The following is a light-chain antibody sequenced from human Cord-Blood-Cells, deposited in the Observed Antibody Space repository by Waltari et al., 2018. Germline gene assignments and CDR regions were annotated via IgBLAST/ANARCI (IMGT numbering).Light chain of an antibody. CDR2: DVS. CDR3: SSYPSSSTYV. Sequence: QSALTQPASVSGSPGQSITISCTGTSSDVGGYNYVSWYQQHPGKAPKLMIYDVSKRPSGVSNRFSGSKSGHTASLTISGLQAEDVADYYCSSYPSSSTYVFGTGTKVTVL. J-gene: IGLJ1*01. V-gene: IGLV2-14*01. CDR1: SSDVGGYNY.